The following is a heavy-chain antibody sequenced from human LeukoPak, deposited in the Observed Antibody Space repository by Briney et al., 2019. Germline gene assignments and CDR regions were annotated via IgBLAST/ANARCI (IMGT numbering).Heavy chain of an antibody. V-gene: IGHV4-30-4*01. CDR1: GGSISSGDYY. J-gene: IGHJ4*02. D-gene: IGHD6-19*01. CDR2: IYYSGST. Sequence: PSETLSLTCTVSGGSISSGDYYWSWIRLPPGKGLEWIGYIYYSGSTYYNPSLKSRVTISVDTSKNQFSLKLSSVTAADTAVYYCARAGVEQWLVRIVDYWGQGTLVTVSS. CDR3: ARAGVEQWLVRIVDY.